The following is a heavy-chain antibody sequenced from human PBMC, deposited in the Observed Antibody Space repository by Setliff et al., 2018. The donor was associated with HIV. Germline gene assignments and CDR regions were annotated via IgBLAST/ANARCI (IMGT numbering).Heavy chain of an antibody. D-gene: IGHD1-26*01. V-gene: IGHV3-23*01. Sequence: PGGSLRLSCAASGFAFSTFDMNWVRQTPERGLEWVSAFSPSSIVTYYAAPVKGRFTVSRDDSNNMLFLQMSSLGPEDTALYYCAKPTSGLYPRAFDLWGQGTLGTVSS. CDR3: AKPTSGLYPRAFDL. CDR1: GFAFSTFD. J-gene: IGHJ3*01. CDR2: FSPSSIVT.